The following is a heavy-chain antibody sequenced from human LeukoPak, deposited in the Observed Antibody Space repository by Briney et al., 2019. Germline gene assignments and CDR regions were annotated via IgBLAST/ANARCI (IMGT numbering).Heavy chain of an antibody. J-gene: IGHJ1*01. CDR2: IKPDGSQK. CDR3: AAGYSSGWYFYFQH. V-gene: IGHV3-7*01. CDR1: GFTFNNSW. Sequence: GESLSLSCVASGFTFNNSWMDSARHAPGKGLEWVASIKPDGSQKDYVDSVKGRFTISRDNAKNSLSLLMNSLGAEDTAVYYCAAGYSSGWYFYFQHWGQGSLVSVSS. D-gene: IGHD2-15*01.